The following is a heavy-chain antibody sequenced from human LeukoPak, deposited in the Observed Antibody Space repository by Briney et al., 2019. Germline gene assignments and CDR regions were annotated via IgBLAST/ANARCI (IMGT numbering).Heavy chain of an antibody. CDR1: GFTFDDYA. Sequence: GGSLRLSCAASGFTFDDYAMHWVRQAPGKGLEWVSGIGWNTGSIDYADSVKGRFTISRDNAKSSLYLQMNSLRAEDTALYYCAKDLRYSGSYLFDCWGQGTLITVSS. CDR2: IGWNTGSI. V-gene: IGHV3-9*01. J-gene: IGHJ4*02. D-gene: IGHD1-26*01. CDR3: AKDLRYSGSYLFDC.